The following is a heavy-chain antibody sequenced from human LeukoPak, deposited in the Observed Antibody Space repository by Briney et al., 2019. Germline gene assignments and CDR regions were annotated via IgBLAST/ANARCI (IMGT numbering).Heavy chain of an antibody. CDR3: AKVIAAADYYYGMDV. J-gene: IGHJ6*02. CDR2: ISYDGSNK. D-gene: IGHD6-13*01. CDR1: GFTFSSYG. Sequence: GRSLRLSCAASGFTFSSYGMHWVRQAPGKGLEWVAVISYDGSNKYYADSVKGRFTISRDNSKNTLYLQMNSLRAEDTAVYYCAKVIAAADYYYGMDVWGQGTTVTVSS. V-gene: IGHV3-30*18.